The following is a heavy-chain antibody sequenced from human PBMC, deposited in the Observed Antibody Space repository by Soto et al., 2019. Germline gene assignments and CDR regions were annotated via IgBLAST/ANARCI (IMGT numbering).Heavy chain of an antibody. J-gene: IGHJ6*02. V-gene: IGHV1-24*01. D-gene: IGHD6-13*01. Sequence: ASVKVSCKVSGYTLTELSMHWVRQAPGKGLEWMGGFDPEDGETIYAQKFQGRVTMTEDTSTDTAYMELSSLRSEDTAVYYCATEGYSSSWDYYYYYGMDVWGQGTTVTVSS. CDR1: GYTLTELS. CDR2: FDPEDGET. CDR3: ATEGYSSSWDYYYYYGMDV.